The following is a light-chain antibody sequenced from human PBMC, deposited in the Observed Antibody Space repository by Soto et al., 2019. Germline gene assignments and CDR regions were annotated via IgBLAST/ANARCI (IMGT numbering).Light chain of an antibody. CDR3: QQRRNWPPLT. CDR2: HAS. Sequence: ETVLTQSPATLSLSPGETATLSCRASEYVVIYLAWYQQKPGQAPRLLIYHASNRATGIPARFSGSGSGTDFTLTISSLEPEDSAVYYCQQRRNWPPLTFGGGTRVEIK. CDR1: EYVVIY. J-gene: IGKJ4*01. V-gene: IGKV3-11*01.